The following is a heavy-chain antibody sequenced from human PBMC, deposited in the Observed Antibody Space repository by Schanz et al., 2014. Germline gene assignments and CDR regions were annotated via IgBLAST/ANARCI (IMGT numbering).Heavy chain of an antibody. J-gene: IGHJ4*02. V-gene: IGHV3-66*01. CDR1: GFTVSSNY. Sequence: EVQLVESGGGLVQPGGSLRLSCAASGFTVSSNYMSWVRQAPGKGLEWVSVIYGGGITYYADSVKGRFTISRDSSRNTLYLQMNSLRAEDTAVYHCAKDLPAVAVAPLMTGLYDSWGQGTLVTVSS. D-gene: IGHD6-19*01. CDR2: IYGGGIT. CDR3: AKDLPAVAVAPLMTGLYDS.